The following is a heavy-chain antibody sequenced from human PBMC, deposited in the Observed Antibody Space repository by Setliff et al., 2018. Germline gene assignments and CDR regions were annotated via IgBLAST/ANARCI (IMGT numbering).Heavy chain of an antibody. CDR3: ARDEGSSYFYGMDV. J-gene: IGHJ6*02. D-gene: IGHD6-13*01. V-gene: IGHV4-39*07. CDR2: IYYSGST. CDR1: GGSISSSSYY. Sequence: SETLSLTCTVSGGSISSSSYYWGWIRQPPGKGLEWIGSIYYSGSTYYNPSLNSRVTMSVDTSKNQFSLKLSSVTAADTAVYYCARDEGSSYFYGMDVWGQGTTVTVSS.